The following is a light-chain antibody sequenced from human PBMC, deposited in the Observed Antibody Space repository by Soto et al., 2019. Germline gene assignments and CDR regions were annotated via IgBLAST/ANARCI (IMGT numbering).Light chain of an antibody. CDR2: DAS. CDR1: QSISSW. J-gene: IGKJ2*01. CDR3: QQYNSYSLVT. Sequence: DIQMTQSPSTLSASVGDRVTITCRASQSISSWLAWYQQKPGKAPKLLIYDASSLESGVPSRFSGSGSWTAFTLTISSRQPDDFATYYCQQYNSYSLVTFGQGTKLEIK. V-gene: IGKV1-5*01.